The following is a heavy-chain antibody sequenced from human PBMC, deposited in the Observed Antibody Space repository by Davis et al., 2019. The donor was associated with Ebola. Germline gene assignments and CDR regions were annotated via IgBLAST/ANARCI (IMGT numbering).Heavy chain of an antibody. Sequence: GESLKISCAASGFTFSSYWMHWVRQAPGKGLVWVSRINSAGSSTSYADSVKGRFTISRDNAKNTLYLQMNSLRAEDTAVYYCAKAPWDWDFDYWGQGTLVTVSS. CDR1: GFTFSSYW. CDR3: AKAPWDWDFDY. CDR2: INSAGSST. J-gene: IGHJ4*02. V-gene: IGHV3-74*01. D-gene: IGHD3/OR15-3a*01.